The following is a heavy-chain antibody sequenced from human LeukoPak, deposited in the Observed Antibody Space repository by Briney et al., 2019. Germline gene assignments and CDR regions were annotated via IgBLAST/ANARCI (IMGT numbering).Heavy chain of an antibody. D-gene: IGHD4-17*01. Sequence: GGSLRLSCAASGFAFSSFGMHWVRQAPGKGLEWVAVIWYDGTNKYYADSVKGRFTISRDNSKNTLYLQLNSLRAEDTAVYYCARATVTRWFDPWGQGTLVTVSS. CDR1: GFAFSSFG. J-gene: IGHJ5*02. CDR2: IWYDGTNK. CDR3: ARATVTRWFDP. V-gene: IGHV3-33*01.